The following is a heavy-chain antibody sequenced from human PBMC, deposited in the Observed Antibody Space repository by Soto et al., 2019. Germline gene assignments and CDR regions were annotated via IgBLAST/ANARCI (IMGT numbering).Heavy chain of an antibody. J-gene: IGHJ4*02. V-gene: IGHV3-48*02. Sequence: PGGSLRLSCAASGFTFSSYSMNWVRQAPGRGLEWVSYISSSTVTTYYADSVKGRFTISRDNAKNSLYLQMNSLRDEDTAVYYCATRSLAVAGPFEYWGQGSQVTVSS. CDR3: ATRSLAVAGPFEY. CDR2: ISSSTVTT. D-gene: IGHD6-19*01. CDR1: GFTFSSYS.